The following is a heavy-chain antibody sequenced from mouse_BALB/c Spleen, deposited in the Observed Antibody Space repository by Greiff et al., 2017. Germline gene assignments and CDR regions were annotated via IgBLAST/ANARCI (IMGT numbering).Heavy chain of an antibody. D-gene: IGHD2-4*01. J-gene: IGHJ4*01. CDR2: IDPETGGT. CDR3: TRGDYEGAMDY. V-gene: IGHV1-15*01. CDR1: GYTFSDYE. Sequence: QVHVKQSGAELVRPGASVTLSCKASGYTFSDYEMHWVKQTPVHGLEWIGAIDPETGGTAYNQKFKGKATLTADKSSSTAYMELRSLTSEDSAVYYCTRGDYEGAMDYWGQGTSVTVSS.